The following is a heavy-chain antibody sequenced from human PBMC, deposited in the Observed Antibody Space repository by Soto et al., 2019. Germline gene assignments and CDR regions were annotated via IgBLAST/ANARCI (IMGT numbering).Heavy chain of an antibody. CDR3: AKLDSSSSFHYYYGMDV. CDR2: IYYSGST. CDR1: GGSISSYY. Sequence: AETLSLTCTVSGGSISSYYWSWIRQPPGKGLEWIGYIYYSGSTNYNPSLKSRVTISVDTSKNQFSLKLSSVTAADTAVYYCAKLDSSSSFHYYYGMDVWGQGTTVTVSS. D-gene: IGHD6-6*01. J-gene: IGHJ6*02. V-gene: IGHV4-59*01.